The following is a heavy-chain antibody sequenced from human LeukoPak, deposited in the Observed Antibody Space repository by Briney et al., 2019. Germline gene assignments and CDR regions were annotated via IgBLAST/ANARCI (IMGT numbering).Heavy chain of an antibody. CDR1: GFTFTTYA. CDR3: ARGSYGMDV. Sequence: GGSLRLSCAASGFTFTTYAMSWVRQAPGRGLGWVSSVSKSDGTTYYADSVKGRLTISRDNSKNTLHLQMNGLRAEDTAVYYCARGSYGMDVWGQGTTVTVSS. CDR2: VSKSDGTT. J-gene: IGHJ6*02. V-gene: IGHV3-23*01.